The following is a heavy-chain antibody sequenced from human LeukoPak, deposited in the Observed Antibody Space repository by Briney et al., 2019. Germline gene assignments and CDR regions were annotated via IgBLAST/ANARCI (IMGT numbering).Heavy chain of an antibody. CDR1: GFTFCDYY. J-gene: IGHJ3*02. D-gene: IGHD3-10*02. CDR3: AKCSVYDAFDI. Sequence: GGSLRLSCAASGFTFCDYYMSWIRPAPGKGLEWVSYISSSCVTIYYADSVMGRFNIPRDNAKNSLYLQMNSLGAEDTAVYYCAKCSVYDAFDIWGQGTMVTVS. CDR2: ISSSCVTI. V-gene: IGHV3-11*01.